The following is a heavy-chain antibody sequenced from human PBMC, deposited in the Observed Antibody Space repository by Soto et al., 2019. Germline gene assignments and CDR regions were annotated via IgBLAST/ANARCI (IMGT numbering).Heavy chain of an antibody. CDR3: ARDSYCTNGVCSSGYGMDV. Sequence: QVQLVQSGAEVKKPGASVKVSCKASGYTFTSYGISWVRQAPGQGPEWMGWISAYNGNTNYAQKLQGRVTMTTDTSTSTAYMELRSLRSDDTAVYYCARDSYCTNGVCSSGYGMDVWGQGTTVTVSS. CDR1: GYTFTSYG. J-gene: IGHJ6*02. V-gene: IGHV1-18*01. CDR2: ISAYNGNT. D-gene: IGHD2-8*01.